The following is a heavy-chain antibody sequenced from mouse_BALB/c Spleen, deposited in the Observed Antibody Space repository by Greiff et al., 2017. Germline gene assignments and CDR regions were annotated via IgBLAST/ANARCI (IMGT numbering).Heavy chain of an antibody. V-gene: IGHV14-3*02. J-gene: IGHJ4*01. CDR3: ARRRFYAMDY. CDR1: GFNIKDTY. Sequence: VQLKESGAELVKPGASVKLSCTASGFNIKDTYMHWVKQRPEQGLEWIGRIDPANGNTKYDPKFQGKATITADTSSNTAYLQLSSLTSEDTAVYYCARRRFYAMDYWGQGTSVTVSS. CDR2: IDPANGNT.